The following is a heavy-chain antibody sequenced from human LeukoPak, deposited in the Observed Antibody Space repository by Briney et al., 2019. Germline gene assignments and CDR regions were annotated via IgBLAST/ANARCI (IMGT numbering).Heavy chain of an antibody. J-gene: IGHJ6*03. Sequence: GASVKVSCKASGYTFTSYDINWVRQATGQGLEWMGWMNPNSGNTGYAQKFQGRVTMTRNTSISTAYMELSSLRSEDTAVYYCARATRIVVVSYYYYYYMDVWGKGTTVTVSS. CDR1: GYTFTSYD. V-gene: IGHV1-8*01. D-gene: IGHD2-2*01. CDR2: MNPNSGNT. CDR3: ARATRIVVVSYYYYYYMDV.